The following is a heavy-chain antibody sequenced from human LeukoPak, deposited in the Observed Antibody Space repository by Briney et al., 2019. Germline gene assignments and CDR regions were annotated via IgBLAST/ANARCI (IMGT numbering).Heavy chain of an antibody. CDR3: AKAESVYAFDI. V-gene: IGHV3-23*01. CDR2: ISGSGDST. Sequence: PGGSLRLSCAASGFTFSSYAMTWVRQAPGKGLEWASAISGSGDSTYYADSVKGRFTISRDNSKNTLYLQMNSLRAEDTAVYSCAKAESVYAFDIWGQGTVVTVSS. CDR1: GFTFSSYA. J-gene: IGHJ3*02. D-gene: IGHD2-8*01.